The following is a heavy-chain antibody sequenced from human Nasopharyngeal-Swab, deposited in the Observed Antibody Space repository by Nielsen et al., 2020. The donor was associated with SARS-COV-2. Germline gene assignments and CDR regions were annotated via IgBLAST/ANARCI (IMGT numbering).Heavy chain of an antibody. Sequence: WIRQPPGKGLEWVSSVSGRDSTYYADSVKGRFTISRDISKNTLYLQMNSLRAEDTAVYYCAKDRNSAYYYYYMDVWGKGTMVTVSS. V-gene: IGHV3-23*01. CDR3: AKDRNSAYYYYYMDV. CDR2: VSGRDST. D-gene: IGHD1-26*01. J-gene: IGHJ6*03.